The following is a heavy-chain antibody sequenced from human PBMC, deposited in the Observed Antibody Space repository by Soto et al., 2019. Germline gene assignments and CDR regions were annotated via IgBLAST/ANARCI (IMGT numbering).Heavy chain of an antibody. J-gene: IGHJ6*03. CDR3: ARRIATYCSGGSCLYYYMDV. CDR1: GGSISSGGYY. Sequence: PSDTLSLTCTVSGGSISSGGYYWSWIRQHPGKGLEWIGSIYYSGSTYYNPSLKGRVTISVDTSKNQFSLKLSSVTAADTAVYYCARRIATYCSGGSCLYYYMDVWGKGTTVTVSS. D-gene: IGHD2-15*01. CDR2: IYYSGST. V-gene: IGHV4-39*01.